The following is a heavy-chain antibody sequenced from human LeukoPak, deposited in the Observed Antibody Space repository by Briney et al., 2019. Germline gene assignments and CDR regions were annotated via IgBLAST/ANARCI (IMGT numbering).Heavy chain of an antibody. J-gene: IGHJ5*02. CDR2: MYTSGST. Sequence: SETLSLTCTVSGGSISSGTYYWRWLRQPAGKGLEWLGRMYTSGSTNHNASLKSRVTLSMNTSRNQFSLKMNHLTAPGTAVYFLSRVRCSGGYCYWNEGFVPWGEGTQVTVCS. CDR3: SRVRCSGGYCYWNEGFVP. V-gene: IGHV4-61*02. D-gene: IGHD2-15*01. CDR1: GGSISSGTYY.